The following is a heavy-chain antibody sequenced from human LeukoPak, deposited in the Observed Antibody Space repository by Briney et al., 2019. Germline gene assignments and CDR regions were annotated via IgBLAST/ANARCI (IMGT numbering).Heavy chain of an antibody. CDR1: GFTFSSYS. D-gene: IGHD6-19*01. CDR3: ARGTPGGWYGYYYGMDV. J-gene: IGHJ6*02. CDR2: ISSSSTI. Sequence: PGGSLRLSCAATGFTFSSYSKNWVRQAPGKGLEWVSYISSSSTIYYADSVKRRFTISRDNAKNSLYLQMNSLRAEDTAVYYCARGTPGGWYGYYYGMDVWGQGTTVTVSS. V-gene: IGHV3-48*01.